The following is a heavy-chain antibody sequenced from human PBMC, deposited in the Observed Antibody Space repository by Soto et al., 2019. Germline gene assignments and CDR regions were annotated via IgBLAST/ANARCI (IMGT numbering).Heavy chain of an antibody. V-gene: IGHV4-39*01. D-gene: IGHD3-16*01. Sequence: PSETLSLTCTVPGGSISSSSYYWGWIRQPPGKGLEWIGSIYYSGYTYYKPSLKSQVNISVDTSKNHLSLKLGSVTAADTAVYYCARHNGPLYVGYYYDMDVWGQGTTVT. CDR1: GGSISSSSYY. CDR3: ARHNGPLYVGYYYDMDV. CDR2: IYYSGYT. J-gene: IGHJ6*02.